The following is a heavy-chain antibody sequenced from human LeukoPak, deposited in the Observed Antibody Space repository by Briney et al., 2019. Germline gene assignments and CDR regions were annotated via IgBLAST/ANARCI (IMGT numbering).Heavy chain of an antibody. J-gene: IGHJ6*03. CDR3: ARVGYYPDYYMDV. Sequence: PSETLSLTCAVYGGSFSGYYWGWIRQPPGKGLEWIGTIFHSGSTYSNPSLKSRVTISVDTSKNQFSLNLSSVTAADTAVYYCARVGYYPDYYMDVWGKGTTVTVSS. V-gene: IGHV4-34*12. D-gene: IGHD2-21*01. CDR2: IFHSGST. CDR1: GGSFSGYY.